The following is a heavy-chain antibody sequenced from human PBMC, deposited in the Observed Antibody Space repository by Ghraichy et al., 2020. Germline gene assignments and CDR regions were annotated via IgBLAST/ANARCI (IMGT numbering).Heavy chain of an antibody. CDR1: GGSISSYY. J-gene: IGHJ4*02. V-gene: IGHV4-59*01. D-gene: IGHD3-10*01. CDR3: ARAPPGTLRYYFDY. Sequence: SETLSLTCTVSGGSISSYYWSWIRQPPGKGLEWIGYIYYSVYYSGSTNYNPSLKSRVTISLDTSKNQFSLKLSSVTAAATAVYYCARAPPGTLRYYFDYWGQGTLVTVSS. CDR2: IYYSVYYSGST.